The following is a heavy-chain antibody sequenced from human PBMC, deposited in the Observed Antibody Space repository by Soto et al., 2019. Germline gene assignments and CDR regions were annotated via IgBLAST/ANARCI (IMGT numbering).Heavy chain of an antibody. V-gene: IGHV2-26*01. J-gene: IGHJ6*02. CDR2: IFSNDEK. D-gene: IGHD6-6*01. CDR1: GFSLSNARMG. Sequence: SGPTLVNPTETLTLTRTVSGFSLSNARMGVSWIRQPPGKALEWLAHIFSNDEKSYSTSLKSRLTISKDTSKSQVVLTMTNMDPVDTATYYCARIGLTVAAGPYYYYYGMDVWGQGTRVTVPS. CDR3: ARIGLTVAAGPYYYYYGMDV.